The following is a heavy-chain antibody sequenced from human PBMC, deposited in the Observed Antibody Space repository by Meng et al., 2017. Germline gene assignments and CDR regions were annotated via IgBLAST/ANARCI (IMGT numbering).Heavy chain of an antibody. CDR2: INHSGST. CDR3: ARGRSIVATRVAWFDP. V-gene: IGHV4-34*01. CDR1: GGSFSSYT. J-gene: IGHJ5*02. D-gene: IGHD5-12*01. Sequence: VPLWERASGLLRRSEDQAPPWAGFGGSFSSYTWRWFRQPAGKGREWIAEINHSGSTNYNPSLKSRVTLSVDTSKNQFSLKLSSVTAADTAVYYCARGRSIVATRVAWFDPWGQGTLVTVSS.